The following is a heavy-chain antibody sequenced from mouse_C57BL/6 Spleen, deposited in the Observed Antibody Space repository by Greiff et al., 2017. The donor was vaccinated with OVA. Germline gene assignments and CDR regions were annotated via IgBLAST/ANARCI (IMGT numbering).Heavy chain of an antibody. J-gene: IGHJ3*01. D-gene: IGHD2-1*01. Sequence: EVQLVESGGDLVKPGGSLKLSCAASGFTFSSYGMSWVRQTPDKRLEWVATISSGGSYTYYPDSVKGRFTISRDNAKNTLYLQMSSLKSEDTAMYYCASLYYGNYEFAYWGQGTLVTVSA. CDR3: ASLYYGNYEFAY. CDR2: ISSGGSYT. V-gene: IGHV5-6*01. CDR1: GFTFSSYG.